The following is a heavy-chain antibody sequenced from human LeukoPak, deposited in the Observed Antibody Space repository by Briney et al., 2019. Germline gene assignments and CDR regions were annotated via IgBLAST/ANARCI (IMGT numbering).Heavy chain of an antibody. CDR1: GFTFSSYV. D-gene: IGHD6-13*01. CDR3: ARGDRSSWFNFDY. J-gene: IGHJ4*02. Sequence: GGSLRLSCAASGFTFSSYVMHWVRQAPGKGLEWVAVTWYDGTNKYFADSVRGRFSISRDNSKNTLYLQMNSLRAEDTAVYYCARGDRSSWFNFDYWGQGTLVTASS. V-gene: IGHV3-33*01. CDR2: TWYDGTNK.